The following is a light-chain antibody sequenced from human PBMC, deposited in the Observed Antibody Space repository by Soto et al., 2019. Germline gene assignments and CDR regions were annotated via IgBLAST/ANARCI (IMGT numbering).Light chain of an antibody. CDR2: SSN. Sequence: QSVLTQPPSASGTPGQRVTISCSGSSSNIGSNTVNWYQQLPGTAPKLLIYSSNQRPSGVPDRFSGSKSGTSASLAISGLQSEDEDEYHCATWDDSLNGGDVVFGGGTKLTVL. V-gene: IGLV1-44*01. CDR3: ATWDDSLNGGDVV. CDR1: SSNIGSNT. J-gene: IGLJ2*01.